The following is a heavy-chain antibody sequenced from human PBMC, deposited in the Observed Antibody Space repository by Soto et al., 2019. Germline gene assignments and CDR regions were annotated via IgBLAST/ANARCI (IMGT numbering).Heavy chain of an antibody. CDR1: GGSISSSSYY. CDR2: IYYSGST. V-gene: IGHV4-39*01. D-gene: IGHD2-15*01. Sequence: SETLSLTCTVSGGSISSSSYYWGWIRQPPGKGLEWIGSIYYSGSTYYNPSLKSRVTISVDTSKNQFSLKLSSVTAADTAVYYCARLRYCSGGSCPPLDYWGQGTLVTVSS. J-gene: IGHJ4*02. CDR3: ARLRYCSGGSCPPLDY.